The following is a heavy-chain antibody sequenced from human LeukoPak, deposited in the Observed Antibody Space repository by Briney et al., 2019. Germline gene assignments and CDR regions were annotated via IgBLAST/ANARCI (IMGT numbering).Heavy chain of an antibody. CDR3: ARDLGDIVPRNWFDP. V-gene: IGHV1-46*01. Sequence: ASVKVSCKASGYTFTSYYMHWVQQAPGQGLEWMGIINPSGGSTSYAQKFQGRVTMTRDTSTSTVYMELSSLRSEDTAVYYCARDLGDIVPRNWFDPWGQGTLVTVSS. CDR1: GYTFTSYY. CDR2: INPSGGST. J-gene: IGHJ5*02. D-gene: IGHD2-15*01.